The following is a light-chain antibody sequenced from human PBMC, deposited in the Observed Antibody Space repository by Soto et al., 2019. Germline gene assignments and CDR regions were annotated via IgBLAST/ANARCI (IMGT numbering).Light chain of an antibody. CDR2: DAS. J-gene: IGKJ3*01. CDR1: QDISNY. CDR3: QQYDTLPD. V-gene: IGKV1-33*01. Sequence: DIQMTQSPSSLSASVGDRVTITCQASQDISNYLNWYQQKPGKAPKLLIYDASNLETGVPSRFSGSGSGTDFTYTISSMQPEDIATYYCQQYDTLPDFGPGIKVDSK.